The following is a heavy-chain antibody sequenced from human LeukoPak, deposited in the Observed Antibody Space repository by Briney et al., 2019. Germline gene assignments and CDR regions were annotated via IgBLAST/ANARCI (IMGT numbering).Heavy chain of an antibody. J-gene: IGHJ4*02. Sequence: SETLSLTCTVSGGSISSSSYYWGWIRQPPGKGLEWIGSIYYSGSTYYNPSLKSRVTISVDTSKNQFSLKLSSVTAADTAVYYCARVGHDQYYSSGWPYYFDYWGQGTLVTVSS. V-gene: IGHV4-39*07. D-gene: IGHD6-19*01. CDR2: IYYSGST. CDR1: GGSISSSSYY. CDR3: ARVGHDQYYSSGWPYYFDY.